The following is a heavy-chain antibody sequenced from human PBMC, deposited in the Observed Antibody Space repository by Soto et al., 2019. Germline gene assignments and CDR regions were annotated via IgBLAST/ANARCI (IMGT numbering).Heavy chain of an antibody. Sequence: VASVKVSCKASGYTFTGYYMHWVRQAPGQGLEWMGWINPNSGGTNYAQKFQGRVTMTRDTSISTAYMELSRLRSDDTAVYYCARDKGGIAARLPDYWGQGTLVTVSS. CDR3: ARDKGGIAARLPDY. V-gene: IGHV1-2*02. D-gene: IGHD6-6*01. CDR2: INPNSGGT. J-gene: IGHJ4*02. CDR1: GYTFTGYY.